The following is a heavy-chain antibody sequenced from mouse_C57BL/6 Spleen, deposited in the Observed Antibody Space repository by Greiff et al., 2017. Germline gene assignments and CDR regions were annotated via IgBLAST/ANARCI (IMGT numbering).Heavy chain of an antibody. D-gene: IGHD1-1*01. CDR2: IDPSDSYT. CDR3: ARRVSGSRPFDY. V-gene: IGHV1-69*01. CDR1: GYTFTSYW. J-gene: IGHJ2*01. Sequence: QVHVKQPGAELVMPGASVKLSCKASGYTFTSYWMHWVKQRPGQGLEWIGEIDPSDSYTNYNQKFKGKSTLTVDKSSSTAYMQLSSLTSEDSAVYYCARRVSGSRPFDYWGQGTTLTVSS.